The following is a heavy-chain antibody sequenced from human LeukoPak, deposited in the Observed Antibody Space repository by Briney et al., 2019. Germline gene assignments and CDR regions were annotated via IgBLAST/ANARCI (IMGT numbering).Heavy chain of an antibody. CDR2: ISKSGNDI. Sequence: GGSLRLSCAASRFPFSSYTMHWVRQAPGKGLGWVSSISKSGNDIYYASSLNGRFTTPRDNAKKSLFLQMHSLRVEDTAVYYCAGGSGTYSPDYWGQGTLATVSS. CDR3: AGGSGTYSPDY. D-gene: IGHD3-16*01. V-gene: IGHV3-21*01. J-gene: IGHJ4*02. CDR1: RFPFSSYT.